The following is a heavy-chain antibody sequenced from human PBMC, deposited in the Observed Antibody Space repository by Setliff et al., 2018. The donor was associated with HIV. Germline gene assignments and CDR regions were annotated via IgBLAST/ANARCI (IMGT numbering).Heavy chain of an antibody. D-gene: IGHD3-3*01. CDR2: INHSGSP. CDR1: GGSFSAYY. Sequence: SETLSLTCAVYGGSFSAYYWSWIRQPPGKGLEWIGEINHSGSPNYNPSLKSRVTISVDTSNNQFTLRLKSVTAADTAVYYCARLGRNLRFLTVWGQGTTVTVSS. V-gene: IGHV4-34*01. J-gene: IGHJ6*02. CDR3: ARLGRNLRFLTV.